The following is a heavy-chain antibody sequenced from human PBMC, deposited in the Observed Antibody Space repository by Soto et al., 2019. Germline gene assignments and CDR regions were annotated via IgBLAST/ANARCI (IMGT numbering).Heavy chain of an antibody. CDR1: GFTFSSYD. D-gene: IGHD7-27*01. CDR2: IGADSGT. Sequence: GGSLRLSCAASGFTFSSYDMHWVRQAPGEGLEWVSGIGADSGTNYPVSGQGRFTVSRYIAKKSLYLQMNSVRDGDTDVYYCARGALGHGDYYYGMDVWGQGTTVTVSS. V-gene: IGHV3-13*01. J-gene: IGHJ6*02. CDR3: ARGALGHGDYYYGMDV.